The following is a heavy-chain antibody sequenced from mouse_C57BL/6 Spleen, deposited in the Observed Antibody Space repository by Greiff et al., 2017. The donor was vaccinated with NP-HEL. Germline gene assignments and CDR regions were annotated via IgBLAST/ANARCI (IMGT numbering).Heavy chain of an antibody. V-gene: IGHV1-15*01. D-gene: IGHD1-1*01. CDR3: TREGDYYFGSKAWFAY. J-gene: IGHJ3*01. CDR1: GYTFTDYE. CDR2: IDPETGGT. Sequence: VQRVESGAELVRPGASVTLSCKASGYTFTDYEMHWVKQTPVHGLEWIGAIDPETGGTAYNQKFKGKAILTADKSSSTAYMELRSLTSEDSAVYYCTREGDYYFGSKAWFAYWGQGTLVTVSA.